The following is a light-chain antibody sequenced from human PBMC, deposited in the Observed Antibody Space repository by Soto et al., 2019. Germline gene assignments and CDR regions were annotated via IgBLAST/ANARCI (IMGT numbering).Light chain of an antibody. J-gene: IGKJ1*01. CDR2: GAS. CDR3: XXYGS. V-gene: IGKV3-20*01. Sequence: EIVWTQSPGTLSLSPGERATLSCRASQSVSSSHLAWYQQKPGQAPRLLTYGASSRPTGIPDRFSGSGSGTDFTLTISRLEPEDXXXYYXXXYGSFGQGTKVDIK. CDR1: QSVSSSH.